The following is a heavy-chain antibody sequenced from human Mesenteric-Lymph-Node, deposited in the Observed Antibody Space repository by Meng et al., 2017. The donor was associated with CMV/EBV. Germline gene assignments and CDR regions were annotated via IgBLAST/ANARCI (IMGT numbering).Heavy chain of an antibody. D-gene: IGHD6-19*01. V-gene: IGHV4-4*02. J-gene: IGHJ4*02. CDR3: ARAFGIAEAFDY. CDR1: GGSISSSNW. Sequence: CAVSGGSISSSNWWTWVGRPPGKGLEWIGEIYHGGATNYNPSLKSRVTISVDKSKNQVSLQLSSVTAADTAIYYCARAFGIAEAFDYWGQGTLVTVSS. CDR2: IYHGGAT.